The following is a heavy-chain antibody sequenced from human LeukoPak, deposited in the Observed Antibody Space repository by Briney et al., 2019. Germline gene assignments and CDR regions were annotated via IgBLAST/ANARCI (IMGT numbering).Heavy chain of an antibody. CDR2: ISGSGSYI. CDR1: GFTFRDYA. D-gene: IGHD3-22*01. CDR3: ASDRSLIASLYYFDN. J-gene: IGHJ4*02. Sequence: GRSLRLSCTGFGFTFRDYAVSWVRQAPGKGLEWVSSISGSGSYIFYADSVKGRFTISRDNAKNSLYLQMNSLRAEDTAVYYCASDRSLIASLYYFDNWGQGTLVTVSS. V-gene: IGHV3-21*01.